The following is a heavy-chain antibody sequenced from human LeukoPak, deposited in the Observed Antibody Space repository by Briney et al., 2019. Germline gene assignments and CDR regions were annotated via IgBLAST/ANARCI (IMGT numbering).Heavy chain of an antibody. Sequence: ASVKVSCKASGYTFTSYGISWVRQAPGQGLEWMGWISAYTGNTNYSQKFQDRVTMTTDTSTSTAYMELRSLTSDDTAVYHCARGGNMVRGVRGYFQHWGQGTLVTVSS. CDR2: ISAYTGNT. D-gene: IGHD3-10*01. J-gene: IGHJ1*01. CDR1: GYTFTSYG. V-gene: IGHV1-18*01. CDR3: ARGGNMVRGVRGYFQH.